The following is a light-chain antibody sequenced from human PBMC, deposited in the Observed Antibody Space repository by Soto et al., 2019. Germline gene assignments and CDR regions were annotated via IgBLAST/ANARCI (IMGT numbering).Light chain of an antibody. CDR2: DVS. CDR1: SSDVGGYNY. V-gene: IGLV2-14*01. J-gene: IGLJ1*01. CDR3: SSYTSSSTSV. Sequence: QSVLTQPASGSGSPGQSSSISCTGTSSDVGGYNYVSWYQQHPGKAPKLMIYDVSNRPSGVSNRFSGSKSGNTASLTISGLQAEDGADYYCSSYTSSSTSVFGTGTKVTVL.